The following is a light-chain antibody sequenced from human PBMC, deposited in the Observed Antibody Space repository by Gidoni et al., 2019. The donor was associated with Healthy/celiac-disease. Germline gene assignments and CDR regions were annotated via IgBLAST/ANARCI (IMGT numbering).Light chain of an antibody. CDR1: SSNIGAGYD. CDR2: GNS. V-gene: IGLV1-40*01. CDR3: QSYDSSLSGFV. J-gene: IGLJ1*01. Sequence: SCTGSSSNIGAGYDVHWYQQLPGTAPKLLIYGNSNRPSGVPDRFSGSKSGTSASLAITGLQAEDEADYYCQSYDSSLSGFVFGTGTKVTVL.